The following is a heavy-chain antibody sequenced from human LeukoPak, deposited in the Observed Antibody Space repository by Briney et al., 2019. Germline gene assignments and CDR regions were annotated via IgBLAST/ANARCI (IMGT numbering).Heavy chain of an antibody. CDR3: GRFGYVAGVDL. D-gene: IGHD6-19*01. V-gene: IGHV3-7*01. Sequence: PGGSLRLSCAASGFTFSDYAMTWVRQAPGTGLEWVANINPGGTETYYVEPVKGRFTISRDNAKNLVYLQMNSLRAEDSAVYHCGRFGYVAGVDLWGQGTLVTVSS. J-gene: IGHJ4*02. CDR2: INPGGTET. CDR1: GFTFSDYA.